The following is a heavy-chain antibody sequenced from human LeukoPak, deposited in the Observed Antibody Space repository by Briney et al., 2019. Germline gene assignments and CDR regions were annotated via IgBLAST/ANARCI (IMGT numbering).Heavy chain of an antibody. Sequence: GGSLRLSCAASGFTFSDYYMSWIRQAPGKGLEWVSYISSSSSTIYYADSVKGRFTISRDNAKNSLYLQMNSLRAEDTAVYYCARDRPVGYYYDSSGLGWGQGTLVTVSS. J-gene: IGHJ4*02. CDR3: ARDRPVGYYYDSSGLG. CDR1: GFTFSDYY. D-gene: IGHD3-22*01. V-gene: IGHV3-11*04. CDR2: ISSSSSTI.